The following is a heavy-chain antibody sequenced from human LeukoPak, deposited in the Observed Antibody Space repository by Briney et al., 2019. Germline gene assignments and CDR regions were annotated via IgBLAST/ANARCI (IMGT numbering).Heavy chain of an antibody. D-gene: IGHD3-10*01. J-gene: IGHJ2*01. Sequence: GASVKLSCKASGYTFTGYYIHWVRQAPGQGLEGMGWINPNSGGTNYAQKFQGRVTMTRDTSISTAYMELSRLRSDDTAVYYCARGIGSGWYFDLWGRGTLVTVSS. CDR1: GYTFTGYY. V-gene: IGHV1-2*02. CDR3: ARGIGSGWYFDL. CDR2: INPNSGGT.